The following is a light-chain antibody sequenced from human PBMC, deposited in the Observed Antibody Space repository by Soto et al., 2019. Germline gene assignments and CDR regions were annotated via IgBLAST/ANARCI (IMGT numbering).Light chain of an antibody. CDR2: GAS. CDR1: QSLSNTY. Sequence: EIVLTQFPGTLSLSPGERATLSCRASQSLSNTYLAWYQQKPGQPPRLLIYGASSRATGIPDRFSGSGSATDFSLTIGRLEPEDFAVYYCQQYGTSPPVTFGGGTKVHIK. V-gene: IGKV3-20*01. J-gene: IGKJ4*01. CDR3: QQYGTSPPVT.